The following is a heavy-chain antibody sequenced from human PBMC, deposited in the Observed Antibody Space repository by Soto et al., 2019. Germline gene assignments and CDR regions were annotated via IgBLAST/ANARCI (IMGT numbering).Heavy chain of an antibody. V-gene: IGHV4-31*03. CDR2: IYYSGST. Sequence: SETLSLTCTVSGGSISSGGYYWSWIRQHPGKGLEWTGYIYYSGSTYYNPSLKSRVTISVDTSKNQFSLKLSSVTAADTAVYYCAGVRGVNWFDPRGQGTLVTVSS. CDR1: GGSISSGGYY. J-gene: IGHJ5*02. D-gene: IGHD3-10*01. CDR3: AGVRGVNWFDP.